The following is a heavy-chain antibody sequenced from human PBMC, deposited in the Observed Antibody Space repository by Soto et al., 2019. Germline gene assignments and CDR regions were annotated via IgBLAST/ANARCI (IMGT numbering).Heavy chain of an antibody. V-gene: IGHV4-39*01. CDR1: GGSISSRTFW. CDR2: MYYSGSS. J-gene: IGHJ4*02. D-gene: IGHD4-4*01. Sequence: QLQLQESGPGLVKPSETLSLTCSVSGGSISSRTFWWAWIRQPPGKGLEWIGDMYYSGSSYSSPSLKSRVTLTVDTSKNQLSLKLNSVTAADTAVYFCARHPRDDYNYGGSGIFDYWGQGALVTVSS. CDR3: ARHPRDDYNYGGSGIFDY.